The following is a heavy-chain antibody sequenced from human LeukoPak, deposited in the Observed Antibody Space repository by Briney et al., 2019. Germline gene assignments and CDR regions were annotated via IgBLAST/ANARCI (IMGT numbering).Heavy chain of an antibody. CDR2: ISSSSSYI. V-gene: IGHV3-21*01. J-gene: IGHJ4*02. Sequence: GGSLRLSCAASGFTFSSYSMNWVRQAPGKGLEWVSSISSSSSYIYYADSVKGRFTISRDNAKDSLYLQMNSLRAEDTAVYYCAREPRGYSYGLWGRGTLVTVSS. CDR3: AREPRGYSYGL. D-gene: IGHD5-18*01. CDR1: GFTFSSYS.